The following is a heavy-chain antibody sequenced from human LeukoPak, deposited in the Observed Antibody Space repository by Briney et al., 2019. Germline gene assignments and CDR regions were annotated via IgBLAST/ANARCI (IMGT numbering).Heavy chain of an antibody. D-gene: IGHD3-16*02. CDR2: IYSGGDT. CDR1: GFTVSSNY. CDR3: ARDLSFDY. Sequence: PGGSLRLSCAASGFTVSSNYMSWVRQAPGKGPEWVSVIYSGGDTYYADSVKGRFTISRDNSKNTVYLQMNSLRAEDTAVYYCARDLSFDYWGQGTLVTVSS. J-gene: IGHJ4*02. V-gene: IGHV3-53*01.